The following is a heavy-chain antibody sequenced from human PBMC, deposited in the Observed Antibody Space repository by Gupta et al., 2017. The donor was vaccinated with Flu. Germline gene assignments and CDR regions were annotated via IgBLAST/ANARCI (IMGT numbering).Heavy chain of an antibody. CDR3: AADRVGAAALKRWGYYYYYGMDV. CDR1: GFTFTSSA. CDR2: IVVGSGNT. V-gene: IGHV1-58*02. D-gene: IGHD6-13*01. J-gene: IGHJ6*02. Sequence: QMQLVQSGPEVKKPGTSVKVSCKASGFTFTSSAMQWVRQARGQRLEWIGWIVVGSGNTNYAQKFQERVTITRDMSTSTAYMELSSLRSEDTAVYYCAADRVGAAALKRWGYYYYYGMDVWGQGTTVTVSS.